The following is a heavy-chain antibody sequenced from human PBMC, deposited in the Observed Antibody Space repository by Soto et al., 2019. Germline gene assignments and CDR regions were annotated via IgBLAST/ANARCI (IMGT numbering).Heavy chain of an antibody. CDR1: GDSVSSNLAS. CDR3: ARHLTYCSAGSCYSDFPYYGMDV. Sequence: SQTLSLTCVISGDSVSSNLASWSWIRQSPSRGLERLGRTYYRSKWYSYYALSVKSRITINPDTSKNQFSLHLSSVTPEDTAVYYCARHLTYCSAGSCYSDFPYYGMDVWGQGTKVTVSS. J-gene: IGHJ6*02. D-gene: IGHD2-15*01. V-gene: IGHV6-1*01. CDR2: TYYRSKWYS.